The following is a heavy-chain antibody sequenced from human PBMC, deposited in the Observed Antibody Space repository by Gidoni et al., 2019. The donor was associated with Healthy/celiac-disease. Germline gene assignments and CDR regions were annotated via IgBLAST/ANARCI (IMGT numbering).Heavy chain of an antibody. D-gene: IGHD6-13*01. Sequence: VQLVESGGGVVQPGRSLRLYCAASGFTFSSYGMHWVCQAPGKGLEWVAVISNDGSNKYYAASVKGRFTISRDNSKNTLYLQMNSLRAEDTAVYYCARDSVGDSSSWYYYYYGMDVWGQGTTVTVSS. J-gene: IGHJ6*02. CDR2: ISNDGSNK. CDR3: ARDSVGDSSSWYYYYYGMDV. CDR1: GFTFSSYG. V-gene: IGHV3-30*03.